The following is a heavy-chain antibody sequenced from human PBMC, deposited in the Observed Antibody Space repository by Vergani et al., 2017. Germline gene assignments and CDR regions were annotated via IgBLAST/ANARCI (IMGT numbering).Heavy chain of an antibody. D-gene: IGHD3-3*01. J-gene: IGHJ6*02. V-gene: IGHV3-23*01. Sequence: EVQLLESGGGLVQPGGSLRLSCAASGFTFSSYAMSWVRQAPGKGLEWVSAISGSGGSTYYADSVKGRFTISRANSKNTLYLQMNSLRAEDTAVYYCAKYKGDTIFGVVTYGMDVWGQGTTVTVSS. CDR2: ISGSGGST. CDR1: GFTFSSYA. CDR3: AKYKGDTIFGVVTYGMDV.